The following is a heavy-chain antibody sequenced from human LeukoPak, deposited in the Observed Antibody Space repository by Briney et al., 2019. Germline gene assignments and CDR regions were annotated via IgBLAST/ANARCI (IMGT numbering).Heavy chain of an antibody. CDR2: ISSSGSTI. Sequence: GGSLRLSCAASGFTFSSYEMNWVRQAPGKGLEWVSYISSSGSTIYYADSVKGRFTISRDNAKNTLYLQMDSLQTEDTAVYYCTRGHPTSGSVFDYWGQGTLVTVSS. CDR1: GFTFSSYE. V-gene: IGHV3-48*03. D-gene: IGHD6-19*01. J-gene: IGHJ4*02. CDR3: TRGHPTSGSVFDY.